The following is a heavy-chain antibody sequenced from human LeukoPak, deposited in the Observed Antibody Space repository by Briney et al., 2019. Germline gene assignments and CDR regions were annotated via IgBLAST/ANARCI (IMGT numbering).Heavy chain of an antibody. CDR2: ISSSSSTI. CDR1: GFTFSSYS. J-gene: IGHJ6*02. CDR3: ARGSGYDYGPYYYYGMDV. D-gene: IGHD5-12*01. Sequence: GGSLRLSCAASGFTFSSYSMNWVRQAPGKGLEWVSYISSSSSTIYYADSVKGRFTISRDNAKNSLYLQMNSLRAEDTAVYYCARGSGYDYGPYYYYGMDVWGQGTTVTVSS. V-gene: IGHV3-48*04.